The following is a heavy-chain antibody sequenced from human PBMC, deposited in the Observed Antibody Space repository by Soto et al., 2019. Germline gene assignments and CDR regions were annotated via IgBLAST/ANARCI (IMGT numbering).Heavy chain of an antibody. CDR2: ICSSSSTI. V-gene: IGHV3-48*01. J-gene: IGHJ4*02. CDR1: GFTFSSYS. D-gene: IGHD3-22*01. Sequence: GGSLRLSCAASGFTFSSYSMNWVRQAPGKGLEWVSYICSSSSTIYYADSVKGRFTISRDNSKNTLYLQMNSLRAEDTAVYYCAKDLYYDSSGYRAGSGFDYWGQGTLVTVSS. CDR3: AKDLYYDSSGYRAGSGFDY.